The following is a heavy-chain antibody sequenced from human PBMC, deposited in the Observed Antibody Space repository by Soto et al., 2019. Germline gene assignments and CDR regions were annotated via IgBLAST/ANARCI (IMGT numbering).Heavy chain of an antibody. D-gene: IGHD3-22*01. J-gene: IGHJ4*02. Sequence: PGGSLRLSCAASGFTFSSYGMHWARRAPGKGLEWVAVISYDGSNKYYADSVKGRFTISRDNSKNTLYLQMNSLRAEAPAVYYCANDLATSDYSDRSGYFDYWGQGTLVTVSS. CDR1: GFTFSSYG. CDR3: ANDLATSDYSDRSGYFDY. V-gene: IGHV3-30*18. CDR2: ISYDGSNK.